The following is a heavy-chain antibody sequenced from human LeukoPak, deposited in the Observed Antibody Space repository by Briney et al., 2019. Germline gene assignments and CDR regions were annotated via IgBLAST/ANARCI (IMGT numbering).Heavy chain of an antibody. Sequence: SETLSLTCTVSGGSISSYYWNWIRQPPGKGLEWIGYIYFSGITNYNPSLKSRVTISVDMSKNQFFLKLTSVTTADTAVYFCAREAVNAFDMWGQGTMVTVSS. V-gene: IGHV4-59*01. CDR3: AREAVNAFDM. CDR2: IYFSGIT. CDR1: GGSISSYY. D-gene: IGHD4-23*01. J-gene: IGHJ3*02.